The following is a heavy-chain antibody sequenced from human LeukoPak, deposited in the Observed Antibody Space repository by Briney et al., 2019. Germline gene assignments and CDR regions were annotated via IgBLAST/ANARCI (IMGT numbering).Heavy chain of an antibody. Sequence: PSETESLTCIVSGDPISSHYWSWTRQPAGKGLEWVGRMYTSGSTNYNPSLKSRITMSIDTSKKHFSLNLKSVTAADTAVYYCASYDQRLAFKERGQRTLVTVSS. J-gene: IGHJ1*01. CDR3: ASYDQRLAFKE. V-gene: IGHV4-4*07. CDR2: MYTSGST. CDR1: GDPISSHY. D-gene: IGHD6-25*01.